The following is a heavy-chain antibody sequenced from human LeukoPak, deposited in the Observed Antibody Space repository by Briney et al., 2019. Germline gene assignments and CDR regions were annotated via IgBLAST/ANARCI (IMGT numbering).Heavy chain of an antibody. CDR2: IYTSGST. CDR3: ATYYYDSSGYPCDAFDI. CDR1: GGSISSYY. D-gene: IGHD3-22*01. V-gene: IGHV4-4*07. J-gene: IGHJ3*02. Sequence: KASETLSLTCTVSGGSISSYYWSWIRQPAGKGLEWIGRIYTSGSTNYNPSLKSRVTMSVDTSKNQFSLKLSSVTAADTAVYYCATYYYDSSGYPCDAFDIWGQGTMVTVSS.